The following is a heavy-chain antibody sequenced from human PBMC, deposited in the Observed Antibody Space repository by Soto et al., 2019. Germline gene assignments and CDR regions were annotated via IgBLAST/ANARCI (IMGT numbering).Heavy chain of an antibody. D-gene: IGHD6-6*01. Sequence: PGESLKISCKGSGYSFTSYWIGWVRQMPGKGLEWMGIIYPDDSDTRYSPSFQVQVTISADKSITTAYLQWSSLKASDTAIYYCARRTYSTSSPFDYWGQGTLVTVS. CDR1: GYSFTSYW. CDR3: ARRTYSTSSPFDY. V-gene: IGHV5-51*01. CDR2: IYPDDSDT. J-gene: IGHJ4*02.